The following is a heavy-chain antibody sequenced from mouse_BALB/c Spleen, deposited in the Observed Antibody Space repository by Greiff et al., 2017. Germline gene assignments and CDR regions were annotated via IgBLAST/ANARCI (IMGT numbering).Heavy chain of an antibody. J-gene: IGHJ3*01. Sequence: QVQLQQSGAELVRPGSSVKISCKASGYAFSSYWMNWVKQRPGQGLEWIGQIYPGDGDTNYNGKFKGKATLTADKSSSTAYMQLSSLTSEDSAVYVCARKGIYYDYDGCAYWGQGTLVTVSA. CDR1: GYAFSSYW. D-gene: IGHD2-4*01. V-gene: IGHV1-80*01. CDR3: ARKGIYYDYDGCAY. CDR2: IYPGDGDT.